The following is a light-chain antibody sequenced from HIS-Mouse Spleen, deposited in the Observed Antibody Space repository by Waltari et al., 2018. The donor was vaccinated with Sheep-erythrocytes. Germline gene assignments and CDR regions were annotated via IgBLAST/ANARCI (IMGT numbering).Light chain of an antibody. Sequence: DIQMTQSPSSLSASVGDSVTITCQASQDISNYLNWYQQKPGKAPKLLIYDASNLETGVPSRCSGSGSGTDFTLTISSLQPEDIATYYCQQYDNLLTFGGGTKVEIK. CDR2: DAS. V-gene: IGKV1-33*01. CDR1: QDISNY. J-gene: IGKJ4*01. CDR3: QQYDNLLT.